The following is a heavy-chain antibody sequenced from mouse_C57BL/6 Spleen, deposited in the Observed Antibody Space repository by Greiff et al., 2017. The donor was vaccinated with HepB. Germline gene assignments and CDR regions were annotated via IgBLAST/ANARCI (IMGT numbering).Heavy chain of an antibody. Sequence: EVNVVESGGGLVKPGGSLKLSCAASGFTFSSYTMSWVRQTPEKRLEWVATISGGGGNTYYPDSVKGRFTISRDNAKNTLYLQMSSLRSEDTALYYCARQITTVVDYFDYWGQGTTLTVSS. J-gene: IGHJ2*01. D-gene: IGHD1-1*01. CDR3: ARQITTVVDYFDY. CDR2: ISGGGGNT. CDR1: GFTFSSYT. V-gene: IGHV5-9*01.